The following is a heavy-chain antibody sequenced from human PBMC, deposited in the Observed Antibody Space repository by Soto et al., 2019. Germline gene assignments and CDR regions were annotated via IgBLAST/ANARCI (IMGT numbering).Heavy chain of an antibody. D-gene: IGHD1-26*01. CDR2: INAGNGNT. Sequence: ASMKVSCNASGYTFTSYAMHWVRQAPGQRLEWMGWINAGNGNTKYSQKFQGRVTITRDTSASTAYMELSSLRSEDTAVYYCARGGSPGSQGAFNIKRQATMVSV. J-gene: IGHJ3*02. CDR1: GYTFTSYA. V-gene: IGHV1-3*01. CDR3: ARGGSPGSQGAFNI.